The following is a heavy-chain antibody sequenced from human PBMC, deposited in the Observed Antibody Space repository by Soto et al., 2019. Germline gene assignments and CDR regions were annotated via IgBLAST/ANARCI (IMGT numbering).Heavy chain of an antibody. CDR1: GYTFTGYY. V-gene: IGHV1-2*04. J-gene: IGHJ6*02. Sequence: QVQLVQSGAEVKKPGASVKVSCKASGYTFTGYYMHWVRQAPGQGLEWMGWINPNSGGTNYAQKFQGWVTMTRDTSISAAYMELSRLRSDDTAVYYCARDLGSSGYYGMDVWGQGTTVTVSS. CDR2: INPNSGGT. CDR3: ARDLGSSGYYGMDV. D-gene: IGHD6-6*01.